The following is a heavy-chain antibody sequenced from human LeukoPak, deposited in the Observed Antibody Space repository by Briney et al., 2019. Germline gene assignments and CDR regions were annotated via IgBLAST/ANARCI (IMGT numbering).Heavy chain of an antibody. D-gene: IGHD6-19*01. CDR2: ISWDGGST. J-gene: IGHJ4*02. Sequence: GGSLRLSCAASGFTFTSYNMNWVRQAPGKGLEWVSLISWDGGSTYYADSVKGRFTISRDNSKNSLYLQMNSLRAEDTALYYCAKARGSGWYYFDYWGQGTLVTVSS. V-gene: IGHV3-43D*03. CDR3: AKARGSGWYYFDY. CDR1: GFTFTSYN.